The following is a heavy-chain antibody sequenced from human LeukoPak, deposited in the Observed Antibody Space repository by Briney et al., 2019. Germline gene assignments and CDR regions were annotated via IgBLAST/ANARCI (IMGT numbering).Heavy chain of an antibody. J-gene: IGHJ4*02. CDR3: ASTHSGSYYSIDY. V-gene: IGHV4-59*01. CDR2: IYYSGST. D-gene: IGHD1-26*01. CDR1: GGSLSSYY. Sequence: SETLSLTCTVSGGSLSSYYWSWIRQPPGKGLEWIGYIYYSGSTNYNPSLKSRVTISVDTSKNQFSLKLSSVTAADTAVYYCASTHSGSYYSIDYWGQGTLVTVSS.